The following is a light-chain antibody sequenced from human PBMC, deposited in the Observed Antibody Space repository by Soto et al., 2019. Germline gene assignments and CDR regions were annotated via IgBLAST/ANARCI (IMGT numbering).Light chain of an antibody. J-gene: IGLJ1*01. CDR2: LEGSGSY. CDR1: SVHSSYI. Sequence: QSVLTQSSSASASLGSSVKLTGTLSSVHSSYIIAWHQQQPGKAPRYLMKLEGSGSYNKGSGVPDRFSGSSSGADRYLTISNLQFEDEADYYCETWDSNTRVFGTGTKLTVL. V-gene: IGLV4-60*02. CDR3: ETWDSNTRV.